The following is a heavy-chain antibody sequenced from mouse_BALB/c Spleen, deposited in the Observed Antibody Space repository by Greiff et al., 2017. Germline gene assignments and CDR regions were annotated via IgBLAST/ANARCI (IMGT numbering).Heavy chain of an antibody. V-gene: IGHV5-6-3*01. J-gene: IGHJ2*01. CDR2: INSNGGST. CDR3: ARDYDGTLDY. CDR1: GFTFSSYG. D-gene: IGHD2-3*01. Sequence: EVQLVESGGGLVQPGGSLKLSCAASGFTFSSYGMSWVRQTPDKRLELVATINSNGGSTYYPDSVKGRFTISRDNAKNTLYLQMSSLKSEDTAMYYCARDYDGTLDYWGQGTTLTVSS.